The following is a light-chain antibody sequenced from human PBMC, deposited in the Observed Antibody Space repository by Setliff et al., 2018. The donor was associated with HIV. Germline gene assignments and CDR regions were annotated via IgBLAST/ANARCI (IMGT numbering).Light chain of an antibody. V-gene: IGLV2-8*01. CDR3: CSFDVNTYNYG. CDR1: GSNIGSFNY. Sequence: QSALTQPPSASGSPGQSVTISCTGSGSNIGSFNYVSWYQQYPDKAPRLLIYEVFNRPSGVPGRFSGSKSGDTASLTISTLQAEDEADYYCCSFDVNTYNYGFGTGTKV. J-gene: IGLJ1*01. CDR2: EVF.